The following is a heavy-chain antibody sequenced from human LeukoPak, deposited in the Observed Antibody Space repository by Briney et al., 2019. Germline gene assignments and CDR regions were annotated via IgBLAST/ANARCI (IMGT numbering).Heavy chain of an antibody. Sequence: MSSETLSLTCTVSGGSISSGDYYWSWIRQPPGKGLEWIGYIYYSGSTYYNPSLKSRVTISVDTSKNQFSLKLNSVTAADTAVYYCVRDRELNYWGQGTLVTVSS. CDR1: GGSISSGDYY. D-gene: IGHD1-7*01. CDR2: IYYSGST. V-gene: IGHV4-30-4*01. J-gene: IGHJ4*02. CDR3: VRDRELNY.